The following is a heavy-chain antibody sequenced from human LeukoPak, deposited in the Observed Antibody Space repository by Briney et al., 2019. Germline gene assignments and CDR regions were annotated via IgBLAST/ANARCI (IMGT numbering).Heavy chain of an antibody. CDR2: INHSGSTS. D-gene: IGHD3-3*01. J-gene: IGHJ4*02. CDR1: GESFSGYF. Sequence: PSETLSLTCAVYGESFSGYFWNWIRQPPGKGLEWIGEINHSGSTSNHNPSLKSRVTMSVDTSKNQFSLKLSSVTASDTAVYYCARGTFWSGYYHDYWGQGTLVTVSS. CDR3: ARGTFWSGYYHDY. V-gene: IGHV4-34*01.